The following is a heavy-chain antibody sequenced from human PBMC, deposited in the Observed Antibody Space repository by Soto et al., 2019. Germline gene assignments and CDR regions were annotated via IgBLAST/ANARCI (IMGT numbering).Heavy chain of an antibody. D-gene: IGHD3-3*01. Sequence: QVQLVESGGGVVQPGRSLRLSCAASGFTFSRHTMHWVRQAPGKGLEWVAAISDDGSNTYYADSVKGRFTISRDNSKNTLYLKMNSLSSEDTAVHHCVREVYYDFWSGFNTHPYYFDDWGQGTLVTVSS. CDR2: ISDDGSNT. J-gene: IGHJ4*02. CDR3: VREVYYDFWSGFNTHPYYFDD. CDR1: GFTFSRHT. V-gene: IGHV3-30-3*01.